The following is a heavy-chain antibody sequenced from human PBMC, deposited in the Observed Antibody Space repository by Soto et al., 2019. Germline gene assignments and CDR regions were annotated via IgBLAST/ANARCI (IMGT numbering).Heavy chain of an antibody. Sequence: QVQLQESGPGLVKPSETLSLTCSVSGGSLSDHYWTWILQPPGKGLEWIGCIYYRGSTYYNPSLKSRATISVDTSKHQFSLRLSSVTAADTAVYYCARMRPTGWHGYYYYGMDVWGQGTTVTVSS. D-gene: IGHD6-19*01. CDR2: IYYRGST. CDR1: GGSLSDHY. J-gene: IGHJ6*02. V-gene: IGHV4-59*11. CDR3: ARMRPTGWHGYYYYGMDV.